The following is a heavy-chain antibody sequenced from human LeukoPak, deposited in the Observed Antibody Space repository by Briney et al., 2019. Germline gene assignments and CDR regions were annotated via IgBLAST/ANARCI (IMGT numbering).Heavy chain of an antibody. J-gene: IGHJ4*02. Sequence: ASVKVSCEASGYTFTSYYMHWVRQAPGQGLEWMGIINPSGGSTGYAQKFQGRVTMTRDTSTSTVYMELSSLRSEDTAVYYCARGAPLAGYYDSSGYYASFNNYFDYWGQGTLVTVSS. CDR1: GYTFTSYY. D-gene: IGHD3-22*01. V-gene: IGHV1-46*01. CDR2: INPSGGST. CDR3: ARGAPLAGYYDSSGYYASFNNYFDY.